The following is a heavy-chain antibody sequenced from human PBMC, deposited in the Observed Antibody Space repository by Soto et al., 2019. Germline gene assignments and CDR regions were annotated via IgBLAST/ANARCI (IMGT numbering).Heavy chain of an antibody. CDR3: TRAAWFPYLSFY. J-gene: IGHJ4*02. D-gene: IGHD3-10*01. CDR1: GXTFSRFY. CDR2: ISSSGSTA. Sequence: PXGSLRLSCAASGXTFSRFYLHWVRQAPGKGLELISYISSSGSTAYYASYVEGRFTISRDNAKNSVYLQMYSIRAEDTALYYCTRAAWFPYLSFYWGQGALGTVSS. V-gene: IGHV3-48*03.